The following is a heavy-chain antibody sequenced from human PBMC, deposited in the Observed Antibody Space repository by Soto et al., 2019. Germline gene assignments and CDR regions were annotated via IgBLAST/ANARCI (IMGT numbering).Heavy chain of an antibody. CDR2: ISSNGVGT. J-gene: IGHJ6*03. D-gene: IGHD3-10*02. CDR1: GFTLSGYA. V-gene: IGHV3-64*01. CDR3: ARRVRPDFYYMAV. Sequence: PGGSLRLSCAASGFTLSGYAMDWVRQAPGKGLEYVSGISSNGVGTYYANSVQGRFTISRDNSKNTVYLQMGSLRPEDMAVYYCARRVRPDFYYMAVWGKGTTVTVSS.